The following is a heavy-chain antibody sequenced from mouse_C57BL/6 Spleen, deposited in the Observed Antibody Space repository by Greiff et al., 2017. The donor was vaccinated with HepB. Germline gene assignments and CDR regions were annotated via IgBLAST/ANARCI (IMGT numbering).Heavy chain of an antibody. J-gene: IGHJ2*01. CDR1: GYTFTSYW. Sequence: QVQLQQPGAELVMPGASVKLSCKASGYTFTSYWMHWVKQRPGQGLEWIGEIDPSDSYTNYNQKFKGKSTLTVDKSSSTAYMQLSSLTSEDSAVYYWARSYYGYDVYFDYWGQGTTLTVSS. D-gene: IGHD2-2*01. CDR2: IDPSDSYT. V-gene: IGHV1-69*01. CDR3: ARSYYGYDVYFDY.